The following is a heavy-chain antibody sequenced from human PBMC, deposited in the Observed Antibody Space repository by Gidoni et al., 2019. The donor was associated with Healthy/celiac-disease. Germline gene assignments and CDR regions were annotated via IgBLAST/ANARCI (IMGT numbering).Heavy chain of an antibody. CDR2: IRSKAYGGTT. V-gene: IGHV3-49*03. J-gene: IGHJ6*02. CDR3: TRAGYCSGGSCYVRYYYYGMDV. D-gene: IGHD2-15*01. Sequence: EVQLVESGGGLVQPGRSLRLSCTASGFTFGDYAMSWFRQAPGKGLEWVVFIRSKAYGGTTEYAASVKGRFTISRDDSKSIAYLQMNSLKTEDTAVYYCTRAGYCSGGSCYVRYYYYGMDVWGQGTTVTVSS. CDR1: GFTFGDYA.